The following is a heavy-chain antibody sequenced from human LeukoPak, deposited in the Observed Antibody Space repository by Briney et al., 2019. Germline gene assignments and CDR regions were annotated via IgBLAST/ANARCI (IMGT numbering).Heavy chain of an antibody. Sequence: SETLSLTCAVYGGSFSGYYWSWIRQPPGKGLEWIGEINHSGSTNYNPSLKSRVTISVDTSKNQFSLKLSSVTAADTAVYYCARDSGPRFDYWGQGTLVTVSS. CDR3: ARDSGPRFDY. CDR1: GGSFSGYY. CDR2: INHSGST. V-gene: IGHV4-34*01. D-gene: IGHD6-19*01. J-gene: IGHJ4*02.